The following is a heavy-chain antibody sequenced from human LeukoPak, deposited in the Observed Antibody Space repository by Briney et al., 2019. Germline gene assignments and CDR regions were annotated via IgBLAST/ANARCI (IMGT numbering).Heavy chain of an antibody. CDR1: GFTFSSYA. J-gene: IGHJ4*02. Sequence: GGSLRLSCAASGFTFSSYAMHWVRQAPGKGLEWVANIKQDGSEKFYVDSVKGRFTISRDNAKNSLYLQMNILRAEDTAVYYCARGSLAAFDYWGQGTLVTVSS. D-gene: IGHD6-19*01. V-gene: IGHV3-7*01. CDR2: IKQDGSEK. CDR3: ARGSLAAFDY.